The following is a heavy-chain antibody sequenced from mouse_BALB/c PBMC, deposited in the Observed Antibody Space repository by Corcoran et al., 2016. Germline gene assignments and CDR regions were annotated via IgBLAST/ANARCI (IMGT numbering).Heavy chain of an antibody. CDR3: AREGYYGSGAMDY. J-gene: IGHJ4*01. V-gene: IGHV14-3*02. Sequence: EVQLQQSGAELVKPGASVKLSCTASGFNIKDTYMHWVKQRPEQGLEWIGRIDPANGNTKYDPKFQGKATITADTSSNTAYLQLSSLTSEDTAVYYCAREGYYGSGAMDYWGQGTSVTVSS. CDR2: IDPANGNT. D-gene: IGHD1-1*01. CDR1: GFNIKDTY.